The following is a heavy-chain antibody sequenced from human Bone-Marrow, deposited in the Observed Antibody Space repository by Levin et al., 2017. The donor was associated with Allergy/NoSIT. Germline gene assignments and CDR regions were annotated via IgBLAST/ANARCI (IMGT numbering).Heavy chain of an antibody. J-gene: IGHJ4*02. CDR2: IFTGDSDT. Sequence: GGSLRLSCKGSGYGFTSYWIGWVRQMPGNGLEWMGIIFTGDSDTRYSPSFQGQVTFSVDKSPNTASLQWSSLKASDTAIYYCAKHRSSGFDSSDYWGQGTLVTVSS. CDR3: AKHRSSGFDSSDY. D-gene: IGHD5-12*01. CDR1: GYGFTSYW. V-gene: IGHV5-51*01.